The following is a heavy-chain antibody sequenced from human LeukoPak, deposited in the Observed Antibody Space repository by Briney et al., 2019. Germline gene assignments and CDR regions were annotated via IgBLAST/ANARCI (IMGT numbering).Heavy chain of an antibody. D-gene: IGHD3-3*01. CDR1: GFTFSSYA. J-gene: IGHJ5*02. V-gene: IGHV3-23*01. CDR2: ISGSGGST. CDR3: AKDSRITIFGVVNWFDP. Sequence: GGSLRLSCAASGFTFSSYAMSWVRQAPGKELEWVSAISGSGGSTYYADSVKGRFTISRDNSKNTLYLQMNSLRAEDTAVYYCAKDSRITIFGVVNWFDPWGQGTLVTVSS.